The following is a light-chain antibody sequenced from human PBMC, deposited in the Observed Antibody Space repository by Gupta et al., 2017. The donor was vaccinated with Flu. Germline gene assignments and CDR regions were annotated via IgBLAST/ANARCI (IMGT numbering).Light chain of an antibody. J-gene: IGLJ3*02. CDR2: DNI. CDR3: GTWDRRPGAWV. Sequence: ISDNIKRPSGIPDRFSGSRSGTSATLAITGLQPGDAAEYDCGTWDRRPGAWVFGGGTKLTVL. V-gene: IGLV1-51*01.